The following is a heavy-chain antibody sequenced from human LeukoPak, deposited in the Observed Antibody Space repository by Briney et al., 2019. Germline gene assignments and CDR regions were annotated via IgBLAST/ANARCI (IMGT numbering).Heavy chain of an antibody. CDR1: GFAFSTYA. D-gene: IGHD2-21*01. CDR2: ISGSGGST. CDR3: AKNRALHEIDY. Sequence: PGGSLRLSCGASGFAFSTYAMSWVRQAPGKGLEWVSGISGSGGSTYYADSVKGRFTISRDNSKNTLYLQMNSLIAGDTAIYYCAKNRALHEIDYWGQGTLVTVSS. J-gene: IGHJ4*02. V-gene: IGHV3-23*01.